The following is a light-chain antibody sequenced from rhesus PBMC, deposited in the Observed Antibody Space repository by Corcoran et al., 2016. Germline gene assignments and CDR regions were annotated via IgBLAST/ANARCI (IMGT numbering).Light chain of an antibody. CDR3: VQAIAFPFT. J-gene: IGKJ3*01. V-gene: IGKV2-72*01. Sequence: DIVMTQTPLSLPITPGEPASISCRSSQSLLHSNGNTYLHWYLQKTGQSPQLLIDGGSNRASGVPARFSGSGSGTDFTLKISKVEAEDVGVYYCVQAIAFPFTFGPGTKLDIK. CDR1: QSLLHSNGNTY. CDR2: GGS.